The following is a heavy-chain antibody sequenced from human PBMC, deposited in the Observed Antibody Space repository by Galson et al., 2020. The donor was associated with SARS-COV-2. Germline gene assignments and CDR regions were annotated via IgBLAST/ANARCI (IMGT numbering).Heavy chain of an antibody. J-gene: IGHJ2*01. CDR1: GFTFFSYW. V-gene: IGHV3-74*01. CDR2: VNGDGTST. Sequence: SCEASGFTFFSYWMHWVRQAPGKGLVWVSRVNGDGTSTSYADSVKGRFTISRDNAKNTLYLQMNSLRAEDTAVYYCVRAKQYQLPNGFWYFDLWGRGTLVTVSS. D-gene: IGHD2-2*01. CDR3: VRAKQYQLPNGFWYFDL.